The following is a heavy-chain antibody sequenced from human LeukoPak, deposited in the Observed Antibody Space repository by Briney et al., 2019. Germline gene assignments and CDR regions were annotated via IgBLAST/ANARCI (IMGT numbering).Heavy chain of an antibody. CDR3: TKRTEAALGTIYYYYMDV. Sequence: GESLKISCKGSGYNFASRWIGWVRQMPGKGLEWMGMIYPGDSTTKYSPSFQGQVTISADKSSSTAYLQWSSLKASDTAIYYCTKRTEAALGTIYYYYMDVWGEGTTVNVSS. J-gene: IGHJ6*03. CDR2: IYPGDSTT. D-gene: IGHD7-27*01. V-gene: IGHV5-51*01. CDR1: GYNFASRW.